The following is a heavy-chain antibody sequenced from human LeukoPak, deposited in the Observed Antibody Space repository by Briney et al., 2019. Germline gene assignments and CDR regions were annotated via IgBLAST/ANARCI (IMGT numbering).Heavy chain of an antibody. J-gene: IGHJ6*03. CDR2: ISSSSSYI. D-gene: IGHD4-11*01. V-gene: IGHV3-21*01. Sequence: PGGSLRLSCAASGFTFSSYSMNWVRQAPGKGLEWVSSISSSSSYIYYADSVKGRFTISRDNAKNSPYLQMNSLRAEDTAVYYCAKAGNDYSNYRYYYYYMDVWGKGTTVTVSS. CDR1: GFTFSSYS. CDR3: AKAGNDYSNYRYYYYYMDV.